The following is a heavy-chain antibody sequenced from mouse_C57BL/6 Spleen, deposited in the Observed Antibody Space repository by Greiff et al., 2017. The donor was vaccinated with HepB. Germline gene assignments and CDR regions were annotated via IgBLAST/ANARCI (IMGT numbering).Heavy chain of an antibody. V-gene: IGHV1-81*01. CDR2: IYPRSGNT. CDR3: ARYNSLCAMDC. J-gene: IGHJ4*01. Sequence: VQLQQSGAELARPGASVKLSCKASGYTFTSYGISWVKQRTGQGLEWIGEIYPRSGNTYYNEKFKGKATLTADKYSSTAYMELRSLTSEDSAVYFCARYNSLCAMDCGGQVTSVTVSS. CDR1: GYTFTSYG. D-gene: IGHD1-3*01.